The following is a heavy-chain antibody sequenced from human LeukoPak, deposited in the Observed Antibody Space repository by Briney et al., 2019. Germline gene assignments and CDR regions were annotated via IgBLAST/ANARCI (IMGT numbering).Heavy chain of an antibody. D-gene: IGHD2-2*01. CDR3: ARQDLVVVPAAIISWFDP. CDR2: IYYSGST. J-gene: IGHJ5*02. CDR1: GGSISSSSYY. V-gene: IGHV4-39*01. Sequence: SETLSLTCTVSGGSISSSSYYWVWLRQPPGKGLEWIGSIYYSGSTYYNPSLKSRVTISVDTSKNQFSLKLSSVTAADTAVYYCARQDLVVVPAAIISWFDPWGQGTLVTVSS.